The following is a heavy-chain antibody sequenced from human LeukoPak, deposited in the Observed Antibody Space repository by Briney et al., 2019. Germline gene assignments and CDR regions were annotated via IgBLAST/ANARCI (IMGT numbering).Heavy chain of an antibody. Sequence: PSETLSLTCTVSGGSISSGDYYWSWIRQPPGKGLEWIGYIYYSGSTYYNPSLKSRVTISVDTSKNQFSLKLSSVTAADTAVYYCARQEQWLASLDYWGQGTLVTVSS. D-gene: IGHD6-19*01. CDR2: IYYSGST. V-gene: IGHV4-30-4*08. CDR3: ARQEQWLASLDY. J-gene: IGHJ4*02. CDR1: GGSISSGDYY.